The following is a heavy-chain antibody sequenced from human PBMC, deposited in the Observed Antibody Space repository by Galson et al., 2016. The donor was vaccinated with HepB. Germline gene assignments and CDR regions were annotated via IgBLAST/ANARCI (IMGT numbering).Heavy chain of an antibody. CDR1: GFTFGDYA. CDR2: IRSKAYGGTI. CDR3: ARMRSELTAGGWGRPFDP. J-gene: IGHJ5*02. V-gene: IGHV3-49*04. Sequence: SLRLSCAASGFTFGDYALSWVRQAPGKGLEWVGFIRSKAYGGTIEYAASVKGRFTISRDDSKSIAYLQMNSLRAEDTAVYYCARMRSELTAGGWGRPFDPWGQGTLVTVSS. D-gene: IGHD6-13*01.